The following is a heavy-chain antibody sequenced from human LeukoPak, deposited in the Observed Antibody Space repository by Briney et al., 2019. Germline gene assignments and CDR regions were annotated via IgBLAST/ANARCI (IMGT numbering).Heavy chain of an antibody. V-gene: IGHV1-3*01. J-gene: IGHJ4*02. Sequence: ASVKVSCKATGYSFSTYTMNWVRQAPGQRLEWMGWINAGNGNTKYSQKFQGRVTITRDTSASTAYMEMRSLRSEDTAVYYCAREIDRDDYNRFFDYWGQGTLVTVSS. CDR3: AREIDRDDYNRFFDY. CDR1: GYSFSTYT. D-gene: IGHD5-24*01. CDR2: INAGNGNT.